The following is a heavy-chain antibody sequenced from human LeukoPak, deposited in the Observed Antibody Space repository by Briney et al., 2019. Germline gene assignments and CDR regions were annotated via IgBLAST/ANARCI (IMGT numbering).Heavy chain of an antibody. CDR2: IYISGST. Sequence: SETLSLTCTVSGGPISSYYWSWIRQPAEKGLEWIGRIYISGSTNYNPSLKSRVTMSVDTSKNQFSLKLSSVTAADTAVYYCARDRGTWNDDGFDYWGQGTLVTVSS. V-gene: IGHV4-4*07. D-gene: IGHD1-1*01. CDR1: GGPISSYY. CDR3: ARDRGTWNDDGFDY. J-gene: IGHJ4*02.